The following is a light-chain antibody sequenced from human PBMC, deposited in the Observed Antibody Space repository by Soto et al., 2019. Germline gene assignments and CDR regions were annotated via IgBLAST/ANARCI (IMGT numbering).Light chain of an antibody. V-gene: IGLV2-14*01. CDR1: SSDVGGYNY. CDR2: EVS. Sequence: QSALTQPASVSGSPGQSITIPCTGTSSDVGGYNYFSWYQQHPGKAPKLMIYEVSNRPSGVSNRFSGSKSGNTASLTISGLQAEDEADYYCSSYTSSSTRVFGGGTKLTVL. J-gene: IGLJ3*02. CDR3: SSYTSSSTRV.